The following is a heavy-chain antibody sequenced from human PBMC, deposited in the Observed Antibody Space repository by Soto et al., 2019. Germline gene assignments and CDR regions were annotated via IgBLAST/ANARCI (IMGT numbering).Heavy chain of an antibody. Sequence: GASVKVSCKASGYTFTGYYMHWVRQAPGQGLEWMGWINPNSGGTNYAQKFLGRVAMTRDTSISTAYMELSRLRSDDTAVYYCARDRRIVVVPAATNDYWGQGTLVTVSS. D-gene: IGHD2-2*01. V-gene: IGHV1-2*02. CDR3: ARDRRIVVVPAATNDY. CDR1: GYTFTGYY. J-gene: IGHJ4*02. CDR2: INPNSGGT.